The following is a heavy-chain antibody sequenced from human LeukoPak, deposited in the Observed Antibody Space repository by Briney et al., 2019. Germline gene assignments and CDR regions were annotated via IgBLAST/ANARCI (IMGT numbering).Heavy chain of an antibody. CDR1: GFTFSSYA. V-gene: IGHV3-30-3*01. D-gene: IGHD3-10*01. J-gene: IGHJ4*02. Sequence: GGSLRLSCAASGFTFSSYAMHGVSQAPGKGLEWVAVISYDGSNKYYADSVKGRFTISRDNSKNTLYRQMNSLRAEDTAVYYCARALGGGRYYYGSPLYPLGYWGQGTLVTVSS. CDR2: ISYDGSNK. CDR3: ARALGGGRYYYGSPLYPLGY.